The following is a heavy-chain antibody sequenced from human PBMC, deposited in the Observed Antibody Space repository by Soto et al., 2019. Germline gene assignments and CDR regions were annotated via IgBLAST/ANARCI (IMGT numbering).Heavy chain of an antibody. D-gene: IGHD3-10*01. CDR1: GGSINTGSFF. CDR3: ARAKFYRGVMDQFDY. J-gene: IGHJ4*02. Sequence: SSETLSLTCNVSGGSINTGSFFWSWIRQHPGKGLEWIGYFYYTGSTYYNPSLESRVTITADTSQNQLSLRLTSVTAADTAVYYCARAKFYRGVMDQFDYWGQGTPVT. V-gene: IGHV4-31*03. CDR2: FYYTGST.